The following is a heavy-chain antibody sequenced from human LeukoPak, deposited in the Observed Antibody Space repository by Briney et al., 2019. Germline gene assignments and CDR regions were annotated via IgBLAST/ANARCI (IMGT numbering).Heavy chain of an antibody. CDR1: GFTFDKYG. J-gene: IGHJ4*02. Sequence: GGSLRLSCAASGFTFDKYGMSWVRPAPGKGLEWVSGIYWNGGSTAYADSVKGRFTISRDNAKNSLYLQMNSLRAEDTAVYYCARVGYGGYYFDYWGQGTLVTVSS. CDR3: ARVGYGGYYFDY. CDR2: IYWNGGST. D-gene: IGHD3-10*01. V-gene: IGHV3-20*04.